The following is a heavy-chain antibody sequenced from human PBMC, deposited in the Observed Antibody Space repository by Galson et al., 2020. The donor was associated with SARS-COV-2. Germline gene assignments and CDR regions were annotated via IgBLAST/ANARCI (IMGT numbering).Heavy chain of an antibody. CDR2: IWYDGSNK. J-gene: IGHJ3*02. D-gene: IGHD7-27*01. Sequence: GGSLRLSCAASGFTFSSYGMHWVRQAPGKGLEWVAVIWYDGSNKYYADSVKGRFTISRDNSKNTLYLQMNSLRAEDTAVYYCAKGPHRDWGWDAFDIWGQGTMVTVSS. V-gene: IGHV3-33*06. CDR3: AKGPHRDWGWDAFDI. CDR1: GFTFSSYG.